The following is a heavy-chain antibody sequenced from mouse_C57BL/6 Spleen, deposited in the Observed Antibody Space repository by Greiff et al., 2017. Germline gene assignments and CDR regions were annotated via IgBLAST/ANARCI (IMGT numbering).Heavy chain of an antibody. CDR3: TRRNGSNYVLFAY. V-gene: IGHV6-6*01. CDR2: IRNKANNHAT. Sequence: EVQLQESGGGLVQPGGSMKLSCAASGFTFSDAWMDWVRQSPEQGLEWVAEIRNKANNHATYYAESVKGRFTISRDDSKSSVYLQMNSLRAEDTGIYYCTRRNGSNYVLFAYWGQGTLVTVSA. CDR1: GFTFSDAW. D-gene: IGHD2-5*01. J-gene: IGHJ3*01.